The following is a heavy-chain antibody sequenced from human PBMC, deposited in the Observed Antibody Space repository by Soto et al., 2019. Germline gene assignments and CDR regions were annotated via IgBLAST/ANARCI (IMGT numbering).Heavy chain of an antibody. D-gene: IGHD3-22*01. CDR1: GFTVSSNY. Sequence: PASGFTVSSNYMSWVRQAPGKGLEWGSVIYSGGSTYYADSVKGRFTISRDNSKNTLYLQMNSLRAEDTAVYYCARAMIPTDWGQGTLVTVSS. V-gene: IGHV3-66*01. CDR2: IYSGGST. J-gene: IGHJ1*01. CDR3: ARAMIPTD.